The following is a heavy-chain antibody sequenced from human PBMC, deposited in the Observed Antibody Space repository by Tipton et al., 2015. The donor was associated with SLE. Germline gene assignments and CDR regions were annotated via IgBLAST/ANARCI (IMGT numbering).Heavy chain of an antibody. V-gene: IGHV4-38-2*01. CDR1: GYSISSGYY. D-gene: IGHD6-13*01. CDR2: IYHSGST. J-gene: IGHJ4*02. CDR3: ARVVAAADY. Sequence: TLSLTCAVSGYSISSGYYWGWIRQPPGKGLEWIVSIYHSGSTYYNPSLKSRVTISVDTSKNQFSLKLSSVTAADTAVYYCARVVAAADYWGKGTLVTVSS.